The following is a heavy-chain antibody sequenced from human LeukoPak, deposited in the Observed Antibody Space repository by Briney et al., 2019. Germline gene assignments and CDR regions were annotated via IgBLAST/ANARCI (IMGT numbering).Heavy chain of an antibody. D-gene: IGHD1-26*01. CDR2: ISSSSSYI. J-gene: IGHJ3*02. V-gene: IGHV3-21*01. CDR1: GFTFSSYS. Sequence: GGSLRLSCAASGFTFSSYSMSWVRQAPGKGLEWVSSISSSSSYIYYADSVKGRFTISRDNAKNSLYLQMNSLRAEDTAVYYCARDSSAELLGAFDIWGQGTMVTVSS. CDR3: ARDSSAELLGAFDI.